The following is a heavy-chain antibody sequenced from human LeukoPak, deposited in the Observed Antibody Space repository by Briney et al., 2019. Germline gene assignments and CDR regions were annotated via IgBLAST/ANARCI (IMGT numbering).Heavy chain of an antibody. V-gene: IGHV3-7*01. CDR1: GFTFSSYG. J-gene: IGHJ4*02. CDR3: ARARQYDY. CDR2: IKQDGSEK. Sequence: GGSLRLSCAASGFTFSSYGMHWVRQAPGKGLEWVANIKQDGSEKYYVDSVKGRFTISRDNAKNSLYLQMNSLRAEDTAVYYCARARQYDYWGQGTLVTVSS.